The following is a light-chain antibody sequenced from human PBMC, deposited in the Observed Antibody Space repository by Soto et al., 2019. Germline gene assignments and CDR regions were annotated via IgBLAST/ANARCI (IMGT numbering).Light chain of an antibody. CDR3: AKWDDSLRVYV. V-gene: IGLV1-47*01. CDR2: RND. Sequence: QSVLPXPPSASGTPGQRVTISCSTSNSRSGSNYVYWYQQLPGAAPKLLIYRNDQRPSGVPDRFSGSKSGTSASLAISGLRSEDEGDYFCAKWDDSLRVYVFGSGTKVTVL. CDR1: NSRSGSNY. J-gene: IGLJ1*01.